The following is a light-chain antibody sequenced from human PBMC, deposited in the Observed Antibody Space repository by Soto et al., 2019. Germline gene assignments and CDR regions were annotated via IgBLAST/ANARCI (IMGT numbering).Light chain of an antibody. CDR1: QSVFYSPTNQNY. V-gene: IGKV4-1*01. Sequence: VMTQSPDSLTVSLGERATINCKSSQSVFYSPTNQNYLAWYQQKPGQPPKLLIYWASTRESGVPDRFSGRGSGKDFTLTISSLQAKDVAVYYCQKYYSTLMYTFGRGTKLEIK. CDR3: QKYYSTLMYT. CDR2: WAS. J-gene: IGKJ2*01.